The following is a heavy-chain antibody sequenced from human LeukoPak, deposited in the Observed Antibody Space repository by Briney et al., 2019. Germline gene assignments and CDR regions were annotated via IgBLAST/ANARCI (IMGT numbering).Heavy chain of an antibody. CDR3: ARNTQWLGSYYFDY. CDR2: IYYSGST. CDR1: GGSFSGYY. Sequence: PSETLSLTCAVYGGSFSGYYWSWIRQPPGKGLEWIGYIYYSGSTNYNPSLKSRVTISVDTSKNQFSLKLSSVTAANTAVYYCARNTQWLGSYYFDYWGQGTLVTVSS. J-gene: IGHJ4*02. D-gene: IGHD6-19*01. V-gene: IGHV4-59*01.